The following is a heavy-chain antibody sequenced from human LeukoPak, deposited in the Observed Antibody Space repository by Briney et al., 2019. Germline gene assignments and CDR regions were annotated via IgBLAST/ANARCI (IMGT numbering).Heavy chain of an antibody. CDR3: ARPAYCGGDCYPYYFDY. CDR1: GSTFSSYS. V-gene: IGHV3-21*01. CDR2: IGSSSSYI. D-gene: IGHD2-21*01. J-gene: IGHJ4*02. Sequence: GGSLRLSCAASGSTFSSYSMNWVRQAPGKGLEWVSSIGSSSSYIYYADSVKGRFTISRDNAKNSLYLQMNSLRAEDTAVYYCARPAYCGGDCYPYYFDYWGQGTLVTVSS.